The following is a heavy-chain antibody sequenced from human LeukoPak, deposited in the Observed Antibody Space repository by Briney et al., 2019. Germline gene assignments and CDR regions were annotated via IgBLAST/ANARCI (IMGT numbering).Heavy chain of an antibody. D-gene: IGHD3-3*01. CDR2: INPNSGGT. J-gene: IGHJ4*02. CDR1: GYTFTGYY. Sequence: ASVKVSCKASGYTFTGYYMHWVRQAPGQGLEWMGWINPNSGGTNYAQKFQGRVTMTRDTSVSTAYMELSRLRSDDTAVYYCAGRAPFGVANVDDYWGQGTLVTVSS. V-gene: IGHV1-2*02. CDR3: AGRAPFGVANVDDY.